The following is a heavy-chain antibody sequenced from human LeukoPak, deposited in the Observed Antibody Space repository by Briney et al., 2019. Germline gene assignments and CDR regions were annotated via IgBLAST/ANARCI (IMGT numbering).Heavy chain of an antibody. CDR2: ISNTSSYI. J-gene: IGHJ6*02. Sequence: GGSLRLSCAASVFTFSNYSMNWVRQAPSKGLEGVSAISNTSSYIYYADSVTGRFTISRANAKNSMYLQLNSLRAADTAVYYCERDRAAAAPGVVHYGMDVWGHGTTVTVSS. D-gene: IGHD6-13*01. CDR1: VFTFSNYS. CDR3: ERDRAAAAPGVVHYGMDV. V-gene: IGHV3-21*01.